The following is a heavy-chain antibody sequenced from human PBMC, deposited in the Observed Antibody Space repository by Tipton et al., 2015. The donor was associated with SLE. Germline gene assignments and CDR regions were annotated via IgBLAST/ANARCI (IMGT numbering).Heavy chain of an antibody. V-gene: IGHV3-74*01. Sequence: SLRLSCAASGFTFSSYWMHWVRQAPGKGLVWVSRINTDGRTTTYADSVKGRFTISRDNAKNTLYLQMNSLRAEDAAVYYCTRETPIFGVEEYFDYWGQGTLVTVSS. CDR1: GFTFSSYW. CDR3: TRETPIFGVEEYFDY. J-gene: IGHJ4*02. D-gene: IGHD3-3*01. CDR2: INTDGRTT.